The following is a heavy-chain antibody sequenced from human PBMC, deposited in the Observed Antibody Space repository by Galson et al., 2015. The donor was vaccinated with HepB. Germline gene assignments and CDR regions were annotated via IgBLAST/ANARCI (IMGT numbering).Heavy chain of an antibody. V-gene: IGHV4-31*03. D-gene: IGHD6-25*01. J-gene: IGHJ5*01. CDR2: IYYTGST. CDR1: GGSIGSSSYY. CDR3: VREFSGSWYDS. Sequence: LSLTCTVFGGSIGSSSYYWNWIRQHPGKGLEWVGSIYYTGSTYYNPSLKRRLTISVDTSKSQFSLKLTSVTAADTAVYYCVREFSGSWYDSWGQGTLVTVSS.